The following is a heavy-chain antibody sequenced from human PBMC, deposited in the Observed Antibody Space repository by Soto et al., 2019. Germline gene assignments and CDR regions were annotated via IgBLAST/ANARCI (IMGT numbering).Heavy chain of an antibody. CDR3: ARGGYYDSSGSRYSHYYGMNV. V-gene: IGHV1-18*01. D-gene: IGHD3-22*01. CDR2: ISPYDGNT. J-gene: IGHJ6*02. CDR1: GYTFSSYG. Sequence: VHLVQSGGEVKKPVASVKVSCKASGYTFSSYGINWVRQAPGQGLEWLGWISPYDGNTKYAQILQGRVSMTTDTSTKTAYMEVRSLRSDDTAVYYFARGGYYDSSGSRYSHYYGMNVWGQGTTGTVSS.